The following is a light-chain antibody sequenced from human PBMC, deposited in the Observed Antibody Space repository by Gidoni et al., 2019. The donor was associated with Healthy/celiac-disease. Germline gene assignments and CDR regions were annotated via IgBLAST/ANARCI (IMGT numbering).Light chain of an antibody. CDR1: SSNIGAGYD. J-gene: IGLJ3*02. CDR3: QSYDRSLKV. V-gene: IGLV1-40*01. Sequence: QSLLTQPSSLSGGPGQWVTISCTGSSSNIGAGYDLHWYQQLPGTAPKHTIYGNSNRPPGVPDRFSGPKSGTSAHLAITGLQAEDEADNYCQSYDRSLKVFGGGTKLTVL. CDR2: GNS.